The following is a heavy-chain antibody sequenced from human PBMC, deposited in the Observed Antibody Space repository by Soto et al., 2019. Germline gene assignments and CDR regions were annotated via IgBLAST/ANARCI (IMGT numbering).Heavy chain of an antibody. D-gene: IGHD3-10*01. Sequence: QVQLVQSGAEVKKPGSSVRVSCKASGDTFTFYSINWVRQAPGLGLEWMGRINPILSMSNYAQRFQGRVTMTADKSPSTAYMELSSLSSEDTAMYYCASSYGSGYRAFDYWGQGALVTVSS. J-gene: IGHJ4*02. V-gene: IGHV1-69*02. CDR1: GDTFTFYS. CDR2: INPILSMS. CDR3: ASSYGSGYRAFDY.